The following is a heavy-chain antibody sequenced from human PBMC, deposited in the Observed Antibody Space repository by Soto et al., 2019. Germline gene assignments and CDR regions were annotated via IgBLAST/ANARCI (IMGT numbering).Heavy chain of an antibody. CDR2: IYYSGST. J-gene: IGHJ5*02. CDR1: GGSISSGGYY. V-gene: IGHV4-31*03. Sequence: QVQLQESGPGLVKPSQTLSLTCTVSGGSISSGGYYWSWIRQHPGKGLEWIGYIYYSGSTYYNPSRKSRVTISVDTSKNQFSLKLSSVTAADTAVYYCARGIVVPAARWFDPWGQGTLVTVSS. D-gene: IGHD2-2*01. CDR3: ARGIVVPAARWFDP.